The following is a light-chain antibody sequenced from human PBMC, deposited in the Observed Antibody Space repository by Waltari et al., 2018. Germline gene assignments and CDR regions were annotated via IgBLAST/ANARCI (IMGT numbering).Light chain of an antibody. CDR2: EVT. CDR1: NSDVGGYNY. V-gene: IGLV2-14*01. Sequence: QSALTHPASVSGSPGQSITISCTGTNSDVGGYNYVSWYQQRPGKAPQLLVSEVTNRPSGVSNRFSGSKSDNTASLTISGLLAEDEADYYCSSYTNSSTYVFGTGTKVTVL. J-gene: IGLJ1*01. CDR3: SSYTNSSTYV.